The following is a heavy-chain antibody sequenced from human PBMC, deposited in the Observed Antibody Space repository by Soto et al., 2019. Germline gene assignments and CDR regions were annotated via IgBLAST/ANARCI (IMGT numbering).Heavy chain of an antibody. D-gene: IGHD6-13*01. Sequence: GGSLRLSCAASGFTFSSYAMHWVRQAPGKGLEWVAVISYGGSNKYYADCVKGRFTISRDNSKNTLYLQMNSLRAEDTAVYYCARDGSSSWYYYYYGMDVWGQGTTVTVSS. CDR1: GFTFSSYA. CDR2: ISYGGSNK. CDR3: ARDGSSSWYYYYYGMDV. V-gene: IGHV3-30-3*01. J-gene: IGHJ6*02.